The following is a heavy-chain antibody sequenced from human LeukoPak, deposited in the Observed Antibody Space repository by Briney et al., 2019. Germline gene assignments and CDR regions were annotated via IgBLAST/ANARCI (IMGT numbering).Heavy chain of an antibody. Sequence: KTSQTLSLTCTVSGGSISSGGYYWSWIRQHPGKGLEWIGSIYYSGSTYYNPSLKSRVTISVDTSKNQFSLKLSSVTAADTAVYYCARYSNTVTTAINYYYYYGMDVWGQGTTVTVSS. CDR3: ARYSNTVTTAINYYYYYGMDV. CDR2: IYYSGST. J-gene: IGHJ6*02. D-gene: IGHD4-11*01. V-gene: IGHV4-39*01. CDR1: GGSISSGGYY.